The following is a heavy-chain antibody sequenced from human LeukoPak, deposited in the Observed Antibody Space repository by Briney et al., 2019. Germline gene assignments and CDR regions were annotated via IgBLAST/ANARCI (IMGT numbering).Heavy chain of an antibody. J-gene: IGHJ5*02. CDR1: GYTFTSYD. D-gene: IGHD3-10*01. CDR2: INPNSGGT. CDR3: ARGRGINYGSGSYPSFDP. Sequence: ASVKVSCKASGYTFTSYDINWVRQATGQGLEWMGWINPNSGGTNYAQKFQGWVTMTRDTSISTAYMELSRLRSDDTAVYYCARGRGINYGSGSYPSFDPWGQGTLVTVSS. V-gene: IGHV1-2*04.